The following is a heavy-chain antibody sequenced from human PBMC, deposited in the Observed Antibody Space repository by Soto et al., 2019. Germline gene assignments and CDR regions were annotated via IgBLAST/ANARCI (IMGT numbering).Heavy chain of an antibody. D-gene: IGHD5-12*01. J-gene: IGHJ5*02. CDR2: ISTYSGDT. Sequence: ASVKVSCKASGYTFFTYDISWVRQAPGQGLEWMGWISTYSGDTKYAQKFQGRVTMTTDTSTTTAYLELRSLRSDDTAVYYCARHHGPTTSENWFDPWGQGTLVSVSS. CDR1: GYTFFTYD. CDR3: ARHHGPTTSENWFDP. V-gene: IGHV1-18*01.